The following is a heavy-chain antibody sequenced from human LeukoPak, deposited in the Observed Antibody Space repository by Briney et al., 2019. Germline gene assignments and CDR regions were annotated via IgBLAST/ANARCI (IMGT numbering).Heavy chain of an antibody. Sequence: GGSLRLSCAASGFTFSNAWMSWVRQAPGKGLEWVGRIKYKTYGETTDYAAPVKGRLTISRDDSENTLYLQMNSLKTEDTAVYYCTTDPWHGDFNYWGQGTLVTVPS. CDR3: TTDPWHGDFNY. J-gene: IGHJ4*02. V-gene: IGHV3-15*01. CDR2: IKYKTYGETT. D-gene: IGHD4-17*01. CDR1: GFTFSNAW.